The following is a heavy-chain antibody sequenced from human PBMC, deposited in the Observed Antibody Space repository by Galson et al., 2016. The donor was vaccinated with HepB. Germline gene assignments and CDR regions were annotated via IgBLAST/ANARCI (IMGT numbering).Heavy chain of an antibody. CDR1: GFTFSSFA. V-gene: IGHV3-64D*06. D-gene: IGHD2-15*01. CDR3: MKGFGGVLAASYHFDY. J-gene: IGHJ4*02. Sequence: SLRLSCAASGFTFSSFAMHWVRQAPGKGLEYVSSISNNGVSTYYADSVQGRYTISRDNSKNTLYLQFSSLRVEDTAVYYCMKGFGGVLAASYHFDYWGQGTLVTVSS. CDR2: ISNNGVST.